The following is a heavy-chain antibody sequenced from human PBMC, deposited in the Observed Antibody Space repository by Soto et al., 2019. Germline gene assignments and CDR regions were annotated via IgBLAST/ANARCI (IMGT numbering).Heavy chain of an antibody. J-gene: IGHJ2*01. CDR1: GYTFTSYA. D-gene: IGHD6-13*01. CDR2: INAGNGNT. Sequence: QVQLVQSGAEVKKPGASVKVSCKASGYTFTSYAMHWVRQAPGQRLEWMGWINAGNGNTKYSQKFQGRVTITRDTSASTAYMELSGLRSEDTAVYYCARLPRESNSWRSNWYFDLWGRGTLVTVSS. CDR3: ARLPRESNSWRSNWYFDL. V-gene: IGHV1-3*01.